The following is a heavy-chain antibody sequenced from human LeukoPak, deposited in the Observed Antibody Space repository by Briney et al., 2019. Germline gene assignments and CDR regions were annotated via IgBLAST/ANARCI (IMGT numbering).Heavy chain of an antibody. CDR2: INPNSGGT. CDR3: VKSSDWYLEY. V-gene: IGHV1-2*02. Sequence: ASMKVSCKASGYSFIGYYIHWVRQAPGQGVTWMGWINPNSGGTNYAQNFQGRVTLTRDTTISTAYMELSRLRSDDTAVYYCVKSSDWYLEYWGQGTLVTVSS. J-gene: IGHJ4*02. D-gene: IGHD3-9*01. CDR1: GYSFIGYY.